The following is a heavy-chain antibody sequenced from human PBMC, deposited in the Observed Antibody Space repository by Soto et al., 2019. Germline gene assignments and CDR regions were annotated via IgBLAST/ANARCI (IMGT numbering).Heavy chain of an antibody. CDR2: VYQSGIT. V-gene: IGHV4-4*02. J-gene: IGHJ4*02. D-gene: IGHD1-26*01. CDR1: GDSISSNNW. CDR3: ARDGSGSPGAADH. Sequence: QVQLQESGPGLVKPSETLSLTCSVSGDSISSNNWWSWVRQAPGKGLEWIGEVYQSGITNYNPSLKSRVTMSVDTSKNQFSLILRSVTAADTAIYYCARDGSGSPGAADHWGQGTLVTVFS.